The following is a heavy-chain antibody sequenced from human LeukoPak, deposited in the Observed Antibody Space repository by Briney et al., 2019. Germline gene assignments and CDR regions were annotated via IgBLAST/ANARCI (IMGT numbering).Heavy chain of an antibody. J-gene: IGHJ4*02. CDR3: ARDPARPYSSSWLDY. D-gene: IGHD6-13*01. V-gene: IGHV3-33*01. CDR1: GFTLRSYG. CDR2: MWYDGSNK. Sequence: GRCLRLPCASCGFTLRSYGMHWVRQAPARGLEWVAVMWYDGSNKYYADSVKGRFTISRYNPKNSLYLQMNSLRDEGTAGYYFARDPARPYSSSWLDYWGQGTLVTVSS.